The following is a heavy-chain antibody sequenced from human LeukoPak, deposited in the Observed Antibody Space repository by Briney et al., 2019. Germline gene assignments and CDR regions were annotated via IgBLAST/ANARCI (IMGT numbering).Heavy chain of an antibody. CDR3: ARIPRRIVGATICDY. CDR2: IKQDGSEK. D-gene: IGHD1-26*01. CDR1: GFTFSSYW. V-gene: IGHV3-7*01. Sequence: GGSLRLSCAASGFTFSSYWMSWVRQAPGKGLEWVANIKQDGSEKYYVDSVKGRFTISRDNAKNSLYLQMNSLRAEDTAVYYCARIPRRIVGATICDYWGQGTLVTVSS. J-gene: IGHJ4*02.